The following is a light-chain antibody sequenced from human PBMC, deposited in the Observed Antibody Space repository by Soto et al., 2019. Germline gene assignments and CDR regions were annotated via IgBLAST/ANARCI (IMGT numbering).Light chain of an antibody. CDR2: SAS. J-gene: IGKJ5*01. CDR1: RGISSY. Sequence: QLLQCPSSLSASVGDRVTVTFQASRGISSYLAWYQQKPGKAPKLLVYSASTLQSGVPSRFRGSGSGPDFTLTISSLQPEDSATYFCQQLNSYPQTFGQGTRLEN. CDR3: QQLNSYPQT. V-gene: IGKV1-9*01.